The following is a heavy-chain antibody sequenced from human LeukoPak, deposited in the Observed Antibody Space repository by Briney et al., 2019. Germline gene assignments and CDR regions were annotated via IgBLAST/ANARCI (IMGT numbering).Heavy chain of an antibody. V-gene: IGHV1-8*01. Sequence: ASVKVSCKASGYTFTSYDFYWVRQATGQGLEWMGWITPANAKTGYAQKFQARLTITRNTSKSPVYMELSTLRSEDTAVYYCARGGRPADYWGQGTLVTVSS. CDR1: GYTFTSYD. CDR2: ITPANAKT. J-gene: IGHJ4*02. CDR3: ARGGRPADY.